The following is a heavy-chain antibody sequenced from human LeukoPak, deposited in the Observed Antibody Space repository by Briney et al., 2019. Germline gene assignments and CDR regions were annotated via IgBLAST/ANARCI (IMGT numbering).Heavy chain of an antibody. CDR1: GFTFSRYW. J-gene: IGHJ5*02. D-gene: IGHD3-22*01. CDR2: INPDGSTT. V-gene: IGHV3-74*01. CDR3: ARVLSGSWDWFDP. Sequence: GGSLRLSCAASGFTFSRYWIHWVRQAPGKGLEWVSRINPDGSTTTYADSVKGRFTISRDNAKNTVYLQMNSLRAEDTAVYYCARVLSGSWDWFDPWGQGTLITVSS.